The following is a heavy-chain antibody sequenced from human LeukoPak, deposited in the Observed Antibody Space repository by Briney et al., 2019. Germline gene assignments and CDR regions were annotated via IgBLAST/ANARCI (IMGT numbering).Heavy chain of an antibody. Sequence: PGGSLRLSCAASGFTFSSYGMHWVRQAPGKGLEWGAVISYDGSNKYYADSVKGRFTISRDNSKNTLYLQMNSLRAEDTAVYYCANEMGPYDYVWGSYKGPFDYWGQGTLVTVSS. J-gene: IGHJ4*02. V-gene: IGHV3-30*18. CDR1: GFTFSSYG. CDR2: ISYDGSNK. D-gene: IGHD3-16*01. CDR3: ANEMGPYDYVWGSYKGPFDY.